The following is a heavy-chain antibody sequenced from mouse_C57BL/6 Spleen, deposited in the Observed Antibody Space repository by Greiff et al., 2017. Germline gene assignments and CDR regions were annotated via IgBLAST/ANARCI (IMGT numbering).Heavy chain of an antibody. CDR3: ARHGDYGGWVFSY. J-gene: IGHJ3*01. Sequence: EVKLMESGGGLVQPGGSLKLSCAASGFTFSDYYMYWVRQTPEKRLEWVAYISNGGGSTYYPDTVKGRFTISRDNAKNTLYLQMSRLKSEDTAMYYCARHGDYGGWVFSYWGQGTLVTVSA. CDR2: ISNGGGST. D-gene: IGHD1-1*02. V-gene: IGHV5-12*01. CDR1: GFTFSDYY.